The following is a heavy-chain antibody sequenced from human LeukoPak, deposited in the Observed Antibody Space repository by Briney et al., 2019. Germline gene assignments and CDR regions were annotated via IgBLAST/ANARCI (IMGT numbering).Heavy chain of an antibody. Sequence: PGGSLRLSCAASGFTFSSYSMTWVRQAPGKGLEWVSSISSSSSYIYYADSVKGRFTISRDNAKNSLYLQMNSLRAEDTAVYYCARDPPGIAAAGPVFDYWGQGTLVTVSS. V-gene: IGHV3-21*01. CDR1: GFTFSSYS. CDR2: ISSSSSYI. D-gene: IGHD6-13*01. CDR3: ARDPPGIAAAGPVFDY. J-gene: IGHJ4*02.